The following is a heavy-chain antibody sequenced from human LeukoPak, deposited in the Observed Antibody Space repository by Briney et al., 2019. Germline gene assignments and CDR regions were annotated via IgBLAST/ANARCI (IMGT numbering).Heavy chain of an antibody. J-gene: IGHJ4*02. V-gene: IGHV3-48*03. D-gene: IGHD6-13*01. CDR2: ISSSGSTI. Sequence: GGSLRLSCAASGFTFSSYEMNWVRQAPGKGLEWVSYISSSGSTIYYADSVKGRFTISRDNAKNSLYLQMNSLRAEDTAVYYCAREGLYSSRRGPGFDYWGQGTLVTVSS. CDR3: AREGLYSSRRGPGFDY. CDR1: GFTFSSYE.